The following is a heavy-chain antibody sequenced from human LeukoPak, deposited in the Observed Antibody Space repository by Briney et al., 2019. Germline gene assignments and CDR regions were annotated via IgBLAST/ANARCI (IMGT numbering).Heavy chain of an antibody. CDR3: ATSTYCSGGSCYSRTFQY. D-gene: IGHD2-15*01. CDR2: INSDGSST. V-gene: IGHV3-74*01. CDR1: GFTFSSYW. Sequence: PGGSLRLSCAASGFTFSSYWMHWVRQAPGKGLVWGSRINSDGSSTNYADSVKGRFTISRDNAKNTLYLQMNSLRAEDTAVYYCATSTYCSGGSCYSRTFQYWGQGTLVTVSS. J-gene: IGHJ4*02.